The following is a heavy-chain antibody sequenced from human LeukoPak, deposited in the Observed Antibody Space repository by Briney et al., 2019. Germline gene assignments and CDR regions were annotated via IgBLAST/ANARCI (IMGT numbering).Heavy chain of an antibody. D-gene: IGHD6-19*01. V-gene: IGHV1-69*13. CDR1: GGTFSSYA. Sequence: GASVKVSYKASGGTFSSYAISWVRQAPGQGLEWMGGIIPIFGTANYAQKFQGRVTITADESTSTAYMELSSLRSEDTAVYYCATSIAVAGMDWFDPWGQGTLVTVSS. CDR3: ATSIAVAGMDWFDP. J-gene: IGHJ5*02. CDR2: IIPIFGTA.